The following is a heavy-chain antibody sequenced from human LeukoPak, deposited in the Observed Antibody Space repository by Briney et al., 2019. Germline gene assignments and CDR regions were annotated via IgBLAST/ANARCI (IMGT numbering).Heavy chain of an antibody. CDR1: GGSISSYY. CDR3: ARHAGSIAVADFDY. D-gene: IGHD6-19*01. Sequence: SETLPLTCTVSGGSISSYYWSWIRQPPGKGLEWIGYIYYSGSTNYNPSLKSRVTISVDTSKNQFSLKLSSVTAADTAVYYCARHAGSIAVADFDYWGQGTLVTVSS. J-gene: IGHJ4*02. CDR2: IYYSGST. V-gene: IGHV4-59*08.